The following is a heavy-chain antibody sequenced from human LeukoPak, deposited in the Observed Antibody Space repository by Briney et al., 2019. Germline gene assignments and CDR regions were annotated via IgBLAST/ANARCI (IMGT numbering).Heavy chain of an antibody. J-gene: IGHJ4*02. D-gene: IGHD7-27*01. V-gene: IGHV1-8*01. Sequence: ASVKVSCKASGYTFTSDDINWVRQATGQGLEWMGWMSPNSGNTGYAQKFQGRVTMTRNTFINTAYMELSSLRSEDTAVYYCARGPPNWGFDYWGPGTLVTVSS. CDR2: MSPNSGNT. CDR1: GYTFTSDD. CDR3: ARGPPNWGFDY.